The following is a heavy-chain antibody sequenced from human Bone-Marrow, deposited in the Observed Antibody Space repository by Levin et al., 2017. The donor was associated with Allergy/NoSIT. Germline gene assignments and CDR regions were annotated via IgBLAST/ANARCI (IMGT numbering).Heavy chain of an antibody. CDR3: AKDRSFSSFETHDAFDI. CDR1: RFTFSSYA. Sequence: GESLKISCAASRFTFSSYAMSWVRQAPGKGLEWVSAISGSGASTYYADSVKGRFTISRDNSKNTLYLQMNSLRAEDTAVYYCAKDRSFSSFETHDAFDIWGQGTMVTVSS. V-gene: IGHV3-23*01. CDR2: ISGSGAST. D-gene: IGHD6-6*01. J-gene: IGHJ3*02.